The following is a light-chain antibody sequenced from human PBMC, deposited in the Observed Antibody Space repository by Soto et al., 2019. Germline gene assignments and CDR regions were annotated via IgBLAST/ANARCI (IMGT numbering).Light chain of an antibody. V-gene: IGLV2-11*01. CDR2: DVF. CDR1: SSDVGGYKS. J-gene: IGLJ2*01. CDR3: CSCAAGDIFK. Sequence: QSALTQPRSVSGSPGQSVTVSCIGTSSDVGGYKSVSWYQQYPGKAPKLMIYDVFQRPSGVPDRFSASKSGITASLTISGLQAEDEDDYYCCSCAAGDIFKFGGGTKLTVL.